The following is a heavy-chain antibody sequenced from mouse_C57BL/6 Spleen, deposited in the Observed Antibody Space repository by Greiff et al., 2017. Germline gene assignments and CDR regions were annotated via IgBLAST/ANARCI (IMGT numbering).Heavy chain of an antibody. CDR3: AGELVARDYYAMGC. CDR2: ISYDGSN. Sequence: EVQLQESGPGLVKPSQSLSLTCSVTGYSITSGYYWNWIRQFPGNKLEWMGYISYDGSNNYNPSLKNRISITRDTSKNQFFLKLNSVTTEDTATYYCAGELVARDYYAMGCWGQGTSVSVSS. D-gene: IGHD1-1*01. J-gene: IGHJ4*01. CDR1: GYSITSGYY. V-gene: IGHV3-6*01.